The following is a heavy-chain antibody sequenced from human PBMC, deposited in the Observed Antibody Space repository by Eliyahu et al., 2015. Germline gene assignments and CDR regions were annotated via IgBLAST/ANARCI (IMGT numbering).Heavy chain of an antibody. CDR1: GGSISSGGSY. V-gene: IGHV4-39*02. D-gene: IGHD3-16*01. CDR2: IAGSGAT. CDR3: VRDRGNWDTDH. J-gene: IGHJ4*02. Sequence: QLQLQESGPGLVKPSETLSLTCTVSGGSISSGGSYWGWIRQSPAKGMEWIGRIAGSGATYYRASLKSRVTISADTSKNQFSLNLSSMTAADTAVYYCVRDRGNWDTDHWGQGTLVTVSS.